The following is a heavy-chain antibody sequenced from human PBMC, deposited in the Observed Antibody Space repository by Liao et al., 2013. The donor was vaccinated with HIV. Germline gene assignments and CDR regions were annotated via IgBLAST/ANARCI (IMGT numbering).Heavy chain of an antibody. J-gene: IGHJ3*02. CDR1: SGSISSHNYY. V-gene: IGHV4-61*02. D-gene: IGHD7-27*01. CDR3: ARLSLAPGHWGQNAFDI. Sequence: QVQLQESGPGLVKPSQTLSLTCTVSSGSISSHNYYWNWIRQPAGKGLEWIGRIYSSGSTNYNPSLKSRVTISVDTSKNQFSLKLSSVTAADTAVYYCARLSLAPGHWGQNAFDIWGQGTMVTVSS. CDR2: IYSSGST.